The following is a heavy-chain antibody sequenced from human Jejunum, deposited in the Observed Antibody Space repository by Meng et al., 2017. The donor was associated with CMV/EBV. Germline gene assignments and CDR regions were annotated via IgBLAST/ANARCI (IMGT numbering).Heavy chain of an antibody. J-gene: IGHJ4*02. V-gene: IGHV3-7*01. CDR1: TLSNYW. D-gene: IGHD3-22*01. CDR2: IKNDGSEK. Sequence: TLSNYWMNWVRQATGKGLEWVAKIKNDGSEKSYVNSVEGRFTISRDNAKNSLYLQMNSLRAEDTAVYYCARDVYYVSSGFFGREDYWGQGTLVTVSS. CDR3: ARDVYYVSSGFFGREDY.